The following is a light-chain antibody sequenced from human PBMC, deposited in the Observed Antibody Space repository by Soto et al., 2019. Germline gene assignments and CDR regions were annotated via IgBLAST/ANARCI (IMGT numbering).Light chain of an antibody. CDR1: SSDVGGYNF. V-gene: IGLV2-23*02. CDR3: CSFAGPSTHVV. J-gene: IGLJ2*01. Sequence: QSALTQPASVSGSPGQSITISCTGTSSDVGGYNFVSWYQQHPGKAPKLIIYEVTKRPSGVSDRFSGSKSGDTASLTISGLQPEDEAEYHCCSFAGPSTHVVFGGGTKLTVL. CDR2: EVT.